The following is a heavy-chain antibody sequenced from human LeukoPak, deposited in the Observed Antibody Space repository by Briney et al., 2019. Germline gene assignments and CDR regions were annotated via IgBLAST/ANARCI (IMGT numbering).Heavy chain of an antibody. D-gene: IGHD6-13*01. Sequence: SETLSLTCTVSGGSISSSYYYWGWIRQPPGKGLEWIGTMYNSGSTDYNPSLESRVTISVDTSKNQFSLKLSSVTAADTAVYYCARVTGYMTEDYFDYWGQGTLITVSS. J-gene: IGHJ4*02. CDR2: MYNSGST. V-gene: IGHV4-39*07. CDR1: GGSISSSYYY. CDR3: ARVTGYMTEDYFDY.